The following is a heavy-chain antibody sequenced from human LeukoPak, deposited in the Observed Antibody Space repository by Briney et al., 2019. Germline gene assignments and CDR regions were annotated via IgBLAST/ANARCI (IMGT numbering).Heavy chain of an antibody. V-gene: IGHV3-7*01. J-gene: IGHJ4*02. CDR1: GFNFRNYW. Sequence: PGGSLRLSCAASGFNFRNYWMSWVRQAPGKGLEWVANIKGDGTEKKYVDSVKGRFTISRDNAKKSLYLQMNSLRAEDTAVYYCARYYYDSSGYYPGFDYWGQGTLVTVSS. CDR2: IKGDGTEK. D-gene: IGHD3-22*01. CDR3: ARYYYDSSGYYPGFDY.